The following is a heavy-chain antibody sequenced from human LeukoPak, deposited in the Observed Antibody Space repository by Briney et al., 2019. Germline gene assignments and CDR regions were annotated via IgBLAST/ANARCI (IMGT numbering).Heavy chain of an antibody. J-gene: IGHJ6*03. CDR1: GDSVSSNSAA. Sequence: SQTLSLTCAISGDSVSSNSAAWNWIRQSPSRGLEWLGRTYYRSKWYNDYAVSVKSRITINPDTSKNQFSLQLNSVTPEDTAVYYCAREAALETYYYYYYMDVWGKGTTVTVSS. D-gene: IGHD1-1*01. CDR3: AREAALETYYYYYYMDV. CDR2: TYYRSKWYN. V-gene: IGHV6-1*01.